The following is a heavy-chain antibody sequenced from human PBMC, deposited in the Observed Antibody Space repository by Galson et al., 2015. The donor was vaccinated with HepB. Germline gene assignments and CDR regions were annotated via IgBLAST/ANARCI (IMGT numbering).Heavy chain of an antibody. Sequence: PALVKPTQTLTLTCTFSGFSLRTSAVGVGWVRQSPGKTLEWLALIFWRDDQHYSPSLRSRLTITKDPSKNQVVLTMTNMDPVDTATYYCARSRGGEFDFWGQGTLVTVSS. J-gene: IGHJ4*02. CDR1: GFSLRTSAVG. CDR3: ARSRGGEFDF. V-gene: IGHV2-5*01. CDR2: IFWRDDQ. D-gene: IGHD7-27*01.